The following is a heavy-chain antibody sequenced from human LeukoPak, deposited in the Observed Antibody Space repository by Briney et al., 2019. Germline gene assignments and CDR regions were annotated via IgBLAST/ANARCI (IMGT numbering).Heavy chain of an antibody. CDR2: INPNSGGT. D-gene: IGHD6-6*01. V-gene: IGHV1-2*02. CDR1: GYIFTGSY. CDR3: ARALSSLRLYYFDS. J-gene: IGHJ4*02. Sequence: ASVKVSCKASGYIFTGSYIHWVRQAPGQGLEWMGWINPNSGGTNRAQKFQGRVPLTGDTSTNTAYMEVIRLNSNDTAVYYCARALSSLRLYYFDSWGQGTLVTVSS.